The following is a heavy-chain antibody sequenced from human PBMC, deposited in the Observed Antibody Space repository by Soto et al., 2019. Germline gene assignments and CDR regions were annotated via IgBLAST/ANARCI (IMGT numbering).Heavy chain of an antibody. D-gene: IGHD3-16*01. V-gene: IGHV3-23*01. CDR2: ISGSDGFGA. J-gene: IGHJ4*02. Sequence: GGSLRLSCVASGFTFSTYAMSWVRQAPGKGLEWVSAISGSDGFGAAYADSVKGRFFISRDIARNTLSLQMNSLRADDTAVYYCARDLGGPDYWGRGTSVTVSS. CDR1: GFTFSTYA. CDR3: ARDLGGPDY.